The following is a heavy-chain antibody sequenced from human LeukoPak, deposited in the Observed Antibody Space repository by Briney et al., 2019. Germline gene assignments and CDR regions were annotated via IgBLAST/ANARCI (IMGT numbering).Heavy chain of an antibody. V-gene: IGHV3-30*02. Sequence: PGGSLRLSCAASGFTFSSYGMHWVRQAPGKGLEWVAFIRYDGSNKYYADSVKGRFTISRDNSKNTLYLQMNSLRAEDTAVYYCAEDVDFDYGIDYWGQGTLVTVSS. CDR3: AEDVDFDYGIDY. CDR1: GFTFSSYG. D-gene: IGHD4/OR15-4a*01. J-gene: IGHJ4*02. CDR2: IRYDGSNK.